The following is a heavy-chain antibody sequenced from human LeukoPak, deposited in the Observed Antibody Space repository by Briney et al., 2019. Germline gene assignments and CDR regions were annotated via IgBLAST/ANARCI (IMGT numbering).Heavy chain of an antibody. D-gene: IGHD3-9*01. Sequence: SETLSLTCTVSGGSISSYYWSWIRQPPGKGLEWIGYIYYSGSTNYNPSLKSRVTISVDTSKNQFSLKLSSVTAADTAVYYRAREETYYDILTGYYAASYWYFDLWGRGTLVTVSS. CDR1: GGSISSYY. CDR2: IYYSGST. V-gene: IGHV4-59*01. J-gene: IGHJ2*01. CDR3: AREETYYDILTGYYAASYWYFDL.